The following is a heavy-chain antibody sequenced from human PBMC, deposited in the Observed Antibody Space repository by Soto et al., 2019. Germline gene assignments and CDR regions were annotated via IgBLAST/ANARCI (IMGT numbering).Heavy chain of an antibody. Sequence: SETLSLTCTVSGGSISSYFWSWIRQPPGKGLEWIGYIYYTGSTNYNPSLKSRVTISVDTSKNQFSLKLSSVTAADTAVYYCARSSVLVPAARAEFDYWGQGTLVTVSS. CDR1: GGSISSYF. J-gene: IGHJ4*02. D-gene: IGHD2-2*01. V-gene: IGHV4-59*12. CDR2: IYYTGST. CDR3: ARSSVLVPAARAEFDY.